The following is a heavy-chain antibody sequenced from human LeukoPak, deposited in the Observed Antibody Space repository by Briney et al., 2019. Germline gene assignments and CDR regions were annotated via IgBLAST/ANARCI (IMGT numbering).Heavy chain of an antibody. CDR3: AKNTNWNGGFDY. D-gene: IGHD1-1*01. Sequence: QPGGSLRLFCAASGFTFSSYAMSWVRQAPGKGLEWVSAISGSGGSTYYADSVKGRFTISRDNSKNTLYLQMNSLRAEDTAVYYCAKNTNWNGGFDYWGQGTLVTVSS. J-gene: IGHJ4*02. CDR2: ISGSGGST. CDR1: GFTFSSYA. V-gene: IGHV3-23*01.